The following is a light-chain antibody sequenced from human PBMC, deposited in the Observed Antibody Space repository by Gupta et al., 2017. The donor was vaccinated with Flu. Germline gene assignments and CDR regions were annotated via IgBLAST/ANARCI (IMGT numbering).Light chain of an antibody. CDR1: QSVLHSSNNKNY. CDR2: WAS. J-gene: IGKJ3*01. CDR3: QQYYNSPFT. Sequence: SCRSSQSVLHSSNNKNYLAWYQQKPGQPPKLLIYWASTRESGVPDRFSGSGFGTDFTLTITSLQAEDVAVYYCQQYYNSPFTFGPGTKVDIK. V-gene: IGKV4-1*01.